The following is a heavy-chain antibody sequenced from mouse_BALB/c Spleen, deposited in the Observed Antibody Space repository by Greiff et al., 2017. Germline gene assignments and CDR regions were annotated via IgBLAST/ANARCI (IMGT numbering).Heavy chain of an antibody. CDR3: ARHGYGNPENAMDY. CDR2: ISSGGSYT. V-gene: IGHV5-9-3*01. CDR1: GFTFSSYA. Sequence: EVNLVESGGGLVKPGGSLKLSCAASGFTFSSYAMSWVRQTPEKRLEWVATISSGGSYTYYPDSVKGRFTISRDNAKNTLYLQMSSLRSEDTAMYYCARHGYGNPENAMDYWGQGTSVTVSS. J-gene: IGHJ4*01. D-gene: IGHD2-10*02.